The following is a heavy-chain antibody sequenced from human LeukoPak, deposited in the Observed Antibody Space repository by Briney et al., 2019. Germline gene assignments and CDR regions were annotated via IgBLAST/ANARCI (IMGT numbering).Heavy chain of an antibody. CDR3: ARRRWGGISSNYYYYNGMDV. D-gene: IGHD2-8*02. CDR2: IDPRDSET. CDR1: GYTFTHYW. V-gene: IGHV5-10-1*01. J-gene: IGHJ6*02. Sequence: GESLKISCKGSGYTFTHYWISWVRQMPGKGLEWMGRIDPRDSETNYSPSFQGHVIISADKSISTAYLQWSSLEASDTAMYYCARRRWGGISSNYYYYNGMDVWGQGTTVTVSS.